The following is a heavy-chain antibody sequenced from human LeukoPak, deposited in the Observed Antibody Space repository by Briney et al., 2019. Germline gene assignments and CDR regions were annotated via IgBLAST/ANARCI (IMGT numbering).Heavy chain of an antibody. V-gene: IGHV4-4*03. J-gene: IGHJ3*02. Sequence: PGTLSLTCAVSGGSISSSNWGSWVRQPPGQGVEWIGEIYHSGSTNYNPSLKSPVTLSVDKSKTPFSLTLSSVTAADTAAYYCARGARPATRDAFDIWGQGTMVTVSS. CDR3: ARGARPATRDAFDI. D-gene: IGHD2-2*01. CDR2: IYHSGST. CDR1: GGSISSSNW.